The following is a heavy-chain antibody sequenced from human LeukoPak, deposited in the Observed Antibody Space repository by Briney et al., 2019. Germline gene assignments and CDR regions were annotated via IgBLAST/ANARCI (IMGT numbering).Heavy chain of an antibody. Sequence: GGSLRLSCAASGFTFSSYWMSWVRQAPGKGLEWVANIKQDGSEKYYVDSVKGRFTISRDNAKNSLYLQMNSLRAEDTAVYYCARSLAARALNYFDYWGQGTLVTVSS. CDR2: IKQDGSEK. CDR1: GFTFSSYW. J-gene: IGHJ4*02. V-gene: IGHV3-7*01. D-gene: IGHD6-6*01. CDR3: ARSLAARALNYFDY.